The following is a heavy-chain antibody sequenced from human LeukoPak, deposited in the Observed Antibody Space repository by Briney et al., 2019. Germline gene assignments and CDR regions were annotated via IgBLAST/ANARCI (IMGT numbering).Heavy chain of an antibody. CDR1: GFSLSTSGMC. CDR3: ARIGQQQLEDAFDI. J-gene: IGHJ3*02. CDR2: IDWDDDK. V-gene: IGHV2-70*11. D-gene: IGHD6-13*01. Sequence: SGPTLVNPTQTLTLTCTFSGFSLSTSGMCVSWIRQPPGKALEWLARIDWDDDKYYSTSLKTRLTISKDTSKNQVVLTMTNMDPVDTATYYCARIGQQQLEDAFDIWGQGTMVTVSS.